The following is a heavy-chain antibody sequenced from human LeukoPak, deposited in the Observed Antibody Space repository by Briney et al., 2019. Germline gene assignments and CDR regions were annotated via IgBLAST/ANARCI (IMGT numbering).Heavy chain of an antibody. D-gene: IGHD2-15*01. CDR3: AREIIPTPDTFDI. CDR2: IGGSGSPT. V-gene: IGHV3-48*03. J-gene: IGHJ3*02. Sequence: HPGGSLRLSCVVSGFNFGSHEMSWVRRAPGKGLNWVSYIGGSGSPTHYADSVKGRFTVSRDNAKNSLYLQLNNLRAEDTAVYYCAREIIPTPDTFDIWGQGTVVTVSS. CDR1: GFNFGSHE.